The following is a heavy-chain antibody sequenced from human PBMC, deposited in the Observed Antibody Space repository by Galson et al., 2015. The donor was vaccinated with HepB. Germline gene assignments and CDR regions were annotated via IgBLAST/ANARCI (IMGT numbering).Heavy chain of an antibody. Sequence: SLRLSCAASGFTFSSYAMSWVRQAPGKGLEWVSAISGSGGSTYYADSVKGRFTISRDNSKNTLYLQMNSLRAEDTAVYYCAKDPRVRFGEELSIVDDYWGQGTLVTVSS. V-gene: IGHV3-23*01. CDR2: ISGSGGST. CDR1: GFTFSSYA. D-gene: IGHD3-10*01. CDR3: AKDPRVRFGEELSIVDDY. J-gene: IGHJ4*02.